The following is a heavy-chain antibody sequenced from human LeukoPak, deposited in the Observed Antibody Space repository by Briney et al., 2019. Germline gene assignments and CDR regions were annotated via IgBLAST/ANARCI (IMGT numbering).Heavy chain of an antibody. CDR3: AGQVEMATTTFDY. Sequence: SVKVSCKASGGTFSSYAISWVRQAPGQGLEWMGRIIPILGIANYAQKFQGRVTITADKSTSTAYMELSSLRSEDTAVYYCAGQVEMATTTFDYWGQGTLVTVSS. CDR1: GGTFSSYA. V-gene: IGHV1-69*04. J-gene: IGHJ4*02. D-gene: IGHD5-24*01. CDR2: IIPILGIA.